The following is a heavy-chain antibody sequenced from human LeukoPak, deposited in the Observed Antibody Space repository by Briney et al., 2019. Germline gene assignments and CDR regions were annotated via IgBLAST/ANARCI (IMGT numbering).Heavy chain of an antibody. CDR1: GFTFSSYS. J-gene: IGHJ4*02. V-gene: IGHV3-21*05. D-gene: IGHD6-19*01. CDR2: ISSGSSYP. CDR3: ARVSSSSTNYFDY. Sequence: PGGSLRLSCAASGFTFSSYSMNWVRQAPGKGLEWVSYISSGSSYPNYGDAVKGRFTISRDNAKNSLYLQMNSLRADDTAVYYCARVSSSSTNYFDYWGQGTLVTVSS.